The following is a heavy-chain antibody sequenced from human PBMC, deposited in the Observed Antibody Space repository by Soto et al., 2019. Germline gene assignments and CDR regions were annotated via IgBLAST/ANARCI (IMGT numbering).Heavy chain of an antibody. CDR1: GGSISSSSYY. CDR3: ARSVADYDFWSGYYEIWYFDL. D-gene: IGHD3-3*01. V-gene: IGHV4-39*01. CDR2: IYYSGST. J-gene: IGHJ2*01. Sequence: QLQLQESGPGLVKPSETLSLTCTVSGGSISSSSYYWGWIRQPPGKGLEWIGSIYYSGSTYYNPSLKSRVTISVDTSKNQFSLKLSSVTAADTAVYYCARSVADYDFWSGYYEIWYFDLWGRGTLVTVSS.